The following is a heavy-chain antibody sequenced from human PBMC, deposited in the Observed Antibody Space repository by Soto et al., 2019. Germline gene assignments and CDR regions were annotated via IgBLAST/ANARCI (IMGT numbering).Heavy chain of an antibody. V-gene: IGHV4-39*01. Sequence: PSETLSLTCTVSGGSITSSSYYWGWIRQPPGKGLEWIGSIYYSGSTYYNPSLKSRVTISVDTSKNQFSLKLSSVTAADTATYYCAHSLAASNYGDYEPINSFDYWGQGTLVTVSS. CDR3: AHSLAASNYGDYEPINSFDY. J-gene: IGHJ4*02. CDR1: GGSITSSSYY. D-gene: IGHD4-17*01. CDR2: IYYSGST.